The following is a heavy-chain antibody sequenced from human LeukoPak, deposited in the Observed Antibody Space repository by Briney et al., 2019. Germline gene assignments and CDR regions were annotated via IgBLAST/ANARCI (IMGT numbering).Heavy chain of an antibody. CDR1: GYTFSDYT. V-gene: IGHV1-2*02. D-gene: IGHD1-26*01. CDR3: TRDSGSYYRWFDP. J-gene: IGHJ5*02. CDR2: MNPNRGDT. Sequence: GASVKVSCKASGYTFSDYTIHWVRQAPGQGLEWMGWMNPNRGDTKYPWKFEGRVTLTRDTSINTAYMELSRLRSDDTAVYYCTRDSGSYYRWFDPWGQGTLVTVSS.